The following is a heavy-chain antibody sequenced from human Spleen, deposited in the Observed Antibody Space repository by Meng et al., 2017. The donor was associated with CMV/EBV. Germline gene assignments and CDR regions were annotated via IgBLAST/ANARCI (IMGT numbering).Heavy chain of an antibody. CDR3: AREEWGLDY. J-gene: IGHJ4*02. CDR1: GFNFSSSA. CDR2: ISYDGSDK. V-gene: IGHV3-30*04. Sequence: LRLSCAASGFNFSSSAMNWVRQAPGKGLEWVAAISYDGSDKYYADSVKGRFTISRDNSKNTLFVQMNSLRPEDTAVYYCAREEWGLDYWGQGTLVTVSS. D-gene: IGHD1-26*01.